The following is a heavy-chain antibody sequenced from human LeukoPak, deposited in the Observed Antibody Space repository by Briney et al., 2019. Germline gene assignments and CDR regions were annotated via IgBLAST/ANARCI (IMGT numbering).Heavy chain of an antibody. CDR2: IRYAGSNK. V-gene: IGHV3-30*02. D-gene: IGHD6-13*01. J-gene: IGHJ4*02. CDR3: AKDRPIAAAGTLDY. CDR1: GFTFSSYG. Sequence: GGSLRLSCAASGFTFSSYGMHWVRQAPGKGLEWVAFIRYAGSNKYYADSVKGRFTISRDNSKNTLYLQMNSLRAEDTAVYYCAKDRPIAAAGTLDYWGQGNLVTVSS.